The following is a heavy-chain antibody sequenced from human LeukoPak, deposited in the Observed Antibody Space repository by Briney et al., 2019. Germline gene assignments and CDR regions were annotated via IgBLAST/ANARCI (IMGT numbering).Heavy chain of an antibody. Sequence: PSETLSLTCTVSGYSISSGYYWGWIRQPPGKGLEWIGSIYHSGSTYYNPSLKSRVTISVDTSKNQFSLKLSSVTAADTAVYYCARAGYSSSWYWFDPWGQGTLVTVSS. CDR3: ARAGYSSSWYWFDP. V-gene: IGHV4-38-2*02. D-gene: IGHD6-13*01. J-gene: IGHJ5*02. CDR2: IYHSGST. CDR1: GYSISSGYY.